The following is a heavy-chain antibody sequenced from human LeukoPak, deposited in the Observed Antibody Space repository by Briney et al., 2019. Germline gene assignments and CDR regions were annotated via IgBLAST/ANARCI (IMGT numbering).Heavy chain of an antibody. D-gene: IGHD6-13*01. CDR3: ARGSHYSSSWYWNY. Sequence: SETLSLTCAVYGGSFSGYYWSWIRQPPGKGLEWIGEINHSGSINYNPSLKSRVTISVDTSKNQFSLKLSSVTAADTAVYYCARGSHYSSSWYWNYWGQGTLVTVSS. J-gene: IGHJ4*02. V-gene: IGHV4-34*01. CDR2: INHSGSI. CDR1: GGSFSGYY.